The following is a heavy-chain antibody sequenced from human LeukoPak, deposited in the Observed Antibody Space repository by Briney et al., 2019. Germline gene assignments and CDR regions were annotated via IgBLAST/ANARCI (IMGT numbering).Heavy chain of an antibody. J-gene: IGHJ5*02. V-gene: IGHV3-15*01. CDR1: GLIFSNAR. Sequence: KSGGSLRLSCAASGLIFSNARMSWVRQAPGKGLEWVGRIKIKADGGTTDYAAPVKGRFSISRDDSKNMLYLEMNSLKTEDTAVYYCTTFRGIRDPWGQGTLVTVSS. CDR3: TTFRGIRDP. D-gene: IGHD3-10*01. CDR2: IKIKADGGTT.